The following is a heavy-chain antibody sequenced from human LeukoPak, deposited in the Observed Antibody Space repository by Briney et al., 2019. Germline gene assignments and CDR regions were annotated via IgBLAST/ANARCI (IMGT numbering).Heavy chain of an antibody. V-gene: IGHV1-2*02. CDR2: INPNSGGT. D-gene: IGHD3-3*01. CDR1: GYTFIDYH. J-gene: IGHJ4*02. CDR3: ARDIRPRVESFDY. Sequence: ASVKVSCKASGYTFIDYHLHWVRQAPGQGLEWMGWINPNSGGTNYAQEFQGRVTMTRDTSTNTAYMELTGLRSDDTAVYYCARDIRPRVESFDYWGQGTLAAISS.